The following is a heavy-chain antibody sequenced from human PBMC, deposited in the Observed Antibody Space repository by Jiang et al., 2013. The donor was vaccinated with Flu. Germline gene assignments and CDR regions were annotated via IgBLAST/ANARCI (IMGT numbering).Heavy chain of an antibody. CDR3: ARTRGAAAGSQRVDAFDI. D-gene: IGHD6-13*01. CDR1: GGSFSGYY. V-gene: IGHV4-34*01. CDR2: INHSGST. J-gene: IGHJ3*02. Sequence: LLKPSETLSLTCAVYGGSFSGYYWSWIRQPPGKGLEWIGEINHSGSTNYNPSLKSRVTISVDTSKNQFPLKLSSVTAADTAVYYCARTRGAAAGSQRVDAFDIWGQGTMVTVSS.